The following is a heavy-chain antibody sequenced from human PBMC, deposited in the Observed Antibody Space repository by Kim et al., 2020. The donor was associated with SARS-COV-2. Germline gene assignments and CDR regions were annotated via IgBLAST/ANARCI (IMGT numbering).Heavy chain of an antibody. CDR3: ARDMITFGGVIVIYLDY. Sequence: FQGRVTMTRDTSTSTVYMELSSLRSEDTAVYYCARDMITFGGVIVIYLDYWGQGTLVTVSS. D-gene: IGHD3-16*02. J-gene: IGHJ4*02. V-gene: IGHV1-46*01.